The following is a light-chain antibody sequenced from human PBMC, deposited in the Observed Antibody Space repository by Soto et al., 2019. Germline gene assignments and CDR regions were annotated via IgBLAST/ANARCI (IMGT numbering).Light chain of an antibody. CDR2: AAS. CDR1: QGIASH. CDR3: HQLNRNLV. J-gene: IGKJ4*01. Sequence: DFQLTQSPSFLSASVGDRVTITCRASQGIASHLAWYQQKPGKAPKLLISAASILRSGVPSRFRGSGSGTEFTLTISSLQPEDFATYYCHQLNRNLVFGGGTRVEI. V-gene: IGKV1-9*01.